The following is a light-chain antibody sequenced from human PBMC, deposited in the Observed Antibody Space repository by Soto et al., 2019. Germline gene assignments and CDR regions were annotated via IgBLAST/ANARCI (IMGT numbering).Light chain of an antibody. CDR2: GAS. CDR3: QQYNSYS. J-gene: IGKJ1*01. CDR1: QSVSNNY. Sequence: EIVLTQSPGTLSLSPGERATLSCRASQSVSNNYLAWYQQKPGQAPRLLIYGASNRSTGIPDRFSGSGSGTEFTLTISSLQPDDFATYYRQQYNSYSFGQGTKVDIK. V-gene: IGKV3-20*01.